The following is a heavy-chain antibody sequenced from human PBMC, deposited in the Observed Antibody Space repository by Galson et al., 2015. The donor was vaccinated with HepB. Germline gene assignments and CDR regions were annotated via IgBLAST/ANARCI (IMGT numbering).Heavy chain of an antibody. CDR1: GFTFSNAW. Sequence: SLRLSCAASGFTFSNAWMNWVRQAPGKGLEWVGRIKSKTDGGTTDYAAPVKGRFTISRDDSKNTLYLQMNSLKTEDTAVYYCTTGFDSGAGGYYDYVWGSYLNDYWGQGTLVTVSS. V-gene: IGHV3-15*07. J-gene: IGHJ4*02. CDR3: TTGFDSGAGGYYDYVWGSYLNDY. CDR2: IKSKTDGGTT. D-gene: IGHD3-16*02.